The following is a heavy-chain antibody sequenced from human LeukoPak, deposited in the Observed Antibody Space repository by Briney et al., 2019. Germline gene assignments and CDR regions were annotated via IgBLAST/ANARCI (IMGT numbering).Heavy chain of an antibody. CDR1: GFTVSSNY. CDR3: ARDVTSSSGWYYYYYGMDV. CDR2: IYSGGST. D-gene: IGHD6-19*01. V-gene: IGHV3-66*01. J-gene: IGHJ6*02. Sequence: GGSLRLSCATSGFTVSSNYMSWVRQAPGKGLEWVSVIYSGGSTYYADSVKGRFTISRDNSKNTLYLQMNSLRAEDTAVYYCARDVTSSSGWYYYYYGMDVWGQGTTVTVSS.